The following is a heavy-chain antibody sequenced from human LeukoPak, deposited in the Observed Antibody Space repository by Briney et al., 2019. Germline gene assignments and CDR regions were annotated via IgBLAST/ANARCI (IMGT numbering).Heavy chain of an antibody. CDR1: GFTFSNYA. CDR2: ILASGAT. D-gene: IGHD3-16*01. Sequence: PGGSLRLSCAASGFTFSNYAMNWVRQAPGKGLEWVSAILASGATYYADPVKGRFTISRDNSKNTLYLQMNSLRAEDTAVYYCARDGAAAPPYYYYLDVWGKGTTVSVSS. CDR3: ARDGAAAPPYYYYLDV. V-gene: IGHV3-23*01. J-gene: IGHJ6*03.